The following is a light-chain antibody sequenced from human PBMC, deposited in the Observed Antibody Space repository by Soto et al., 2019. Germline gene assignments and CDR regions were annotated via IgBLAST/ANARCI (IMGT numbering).Light chain of an antibody. CDR1: SSDVGGYNF. J-gene: IGLJ1*01. CDR2: DVT. V-gene: IGLV2-11*01. Sequence: QSALTQPRSVSGSPGQSVTISCTGTSSDVGGYNFVSWYQQHPGRVPKLLIYDVTKRPSGVPNRFSGSKSGNTASLTISGLQAEDEADYYCCSYAGRYPHVFGNGTKGTVL. CDR3: CSYAGRYPHV.